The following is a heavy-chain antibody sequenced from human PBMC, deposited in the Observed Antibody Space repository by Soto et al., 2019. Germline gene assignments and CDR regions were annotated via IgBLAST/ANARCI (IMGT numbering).Heavy chain of an antibody. V-gene: IGHV4-39*01. J-gene: IGHJ6*03. D-gene: IGHD3-10*01. Sequence: PSETLSLTCTVSGGSISSSSYYWGWIRQPPGKGLEWIGSIYYSGSTYYNPSLKSRVTISVDTSKNQFSLKLSSATAADTAVYYCARATFGDNYYYYYMDGWGKGTTVTVAS. CDR1: GGSISSSSYY. CDR3: ARATFGDNYYYYYMDG. CDR2: IYYSGST.